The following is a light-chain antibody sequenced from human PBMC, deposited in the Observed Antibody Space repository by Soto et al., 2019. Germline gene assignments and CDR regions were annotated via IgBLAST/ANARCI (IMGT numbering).Light chain of an antibody. Sequence: DIQLTQSPSLLSASIGGRVSITGRASHDISTFLAWYQQKPGKAPKLLIYEASTLQSGVPSRFSGSGSGTEFTLTISGLLPEDFAAYHCQQLYTLPFTFGQGTRLEIK. CDR2: EAS. J-gene: IGKJ5*01. CDR3: QQLYTLPFT. CDR1: HDISTF. V-gene: IGKV1-9*01.